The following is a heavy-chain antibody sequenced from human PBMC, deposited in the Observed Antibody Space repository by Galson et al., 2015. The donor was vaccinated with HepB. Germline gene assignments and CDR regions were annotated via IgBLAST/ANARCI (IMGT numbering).Heavy chain of an antibody. V-gene: IGHV3-7*03. CDR3: ARVAHYVTLWFGELQTAPSYFYY. Sequence: SLRLSCAASGFTFKNYWMTWVRQAPGKGLEWVAKIKQDGSEKYLLDSVKGRFTISRDNAKNSLYLQMNGLRAEDTAVYHCARVAHYVTLWFGELQTAPSYFYYWGQGTLVTVSS. J-gene: IGHJ4*02. D-gene: IGHD3-10*01. CDR1: GFTFKNYW. CDR2: IKQDGSEK.